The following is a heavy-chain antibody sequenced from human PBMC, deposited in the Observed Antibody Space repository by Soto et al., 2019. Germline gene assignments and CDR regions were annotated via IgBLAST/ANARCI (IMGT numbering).Heavy chain of an antibody. V-gene: IGHV3-23*01. CDR3: AGRDGYNYGLHH. Sequence: GGSLRLSCAASGFTFSRNGMSWVRQAPGKGLEWVSAMSGSGGSTYYADSVKGRFTISRDNSKNTLYLQMNSLRAEDTSVYYCAGRDGYNYGLHHWGQGTLVTVSS. CDR1: GFTFSRNG. J-gene: IGHJ5*02. D-gene: IGHD4-17*01. CDR2: MSGSGGST.